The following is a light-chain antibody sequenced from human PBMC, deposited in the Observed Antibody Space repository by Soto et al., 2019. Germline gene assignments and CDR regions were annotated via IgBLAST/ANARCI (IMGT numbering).Light chain of an antibody. CDR2: DVS. CDR3: CSYAGSPRYV. J-gene: IGLJ1*01. V-gene: IGLV2-11*01. Sequence: QSALTQPRSVSGSPGQSVTISCTGTSSDVGGYNYVSWYQQHPGKAPKVMIYDVSERPSGVPDRFSGSKSGNTASLTISGLHAEYEADYYCCSYAGSPRYVFGTGTKLTVL. CDR1: SSDVGGYNY.